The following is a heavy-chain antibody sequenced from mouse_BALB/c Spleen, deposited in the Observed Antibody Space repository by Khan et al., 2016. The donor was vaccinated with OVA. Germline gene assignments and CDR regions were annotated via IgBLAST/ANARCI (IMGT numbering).Heavy chain of an antibody. V-gene: IGHV1S56*01. CDR2: IFPGDGST. D-gene: IGHD2-14*01. CDR1: GYTFTSYD. CDR3: ARGGYGGFAY. J-gene: IGHJ3*01. Sequence: QVQLQQSGAELVKPGTSVKLSCKASGYTFTSYDINWVRQRPEQGLDWIGWIFPGDGSTKYNEKFKGKATLTTDKSSSTAYMQLSRLTSEDSDGYFCARGGYGGFAYWGQGTLVTVSA.